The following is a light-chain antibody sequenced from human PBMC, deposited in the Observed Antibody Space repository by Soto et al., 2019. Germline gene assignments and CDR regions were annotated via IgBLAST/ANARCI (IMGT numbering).Light chain of an antibody. V-gene: IGKV4-1*01. CDR2: WAS. CDR1: QTVLYSSNNKNY. CDR3: QQYYSTPPT. Sequence: DIVLTQSPDSLAVSLGERATINCKSSQTVLYSSNNKNYLAWYLQKPGQPPKLLIYWASTRESGVPDRFSGSGSGTDFTLTISSPQAEDVAVYYCQQYYSTPPTFGQGTKLEIK. J-gene: IGKJ2*01.